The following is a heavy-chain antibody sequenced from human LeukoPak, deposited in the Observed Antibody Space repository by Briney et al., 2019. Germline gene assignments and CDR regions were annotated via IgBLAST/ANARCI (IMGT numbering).Heavy chain of an antibody. Sequence: PSETLSLTCAVSGGSFSGYYWSWIRQPPGKGLEWIGEINHSGSTNYNPSLKSRVTMSVDTSKNHFSLKLSSVTAADTAVYYCARGAGYGGHWFDYWGQGTLVTVSS. CDR2: INHSGST. V-gene: IGHV4-34*01. J-gene: IGHJ4*02. CDR3: ARGAGYGGHWFDY. D-gene: IGHD4-23*01. CDR1: GGSFSGYY.